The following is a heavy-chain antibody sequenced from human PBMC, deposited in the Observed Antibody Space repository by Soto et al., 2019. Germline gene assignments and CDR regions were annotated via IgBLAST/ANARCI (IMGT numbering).Heavy chain of an antibody. CDR3: ARGRGGYYYYGMDV. CDR1: GGSISSSNW. V-gene: IGHV4-4*02. CDR2: IYHSGST. Sequence: SDTLSLTCAVSGGSISSSNWWGWVRKPPGKGLEWIGEIYHSGSTNYNPSLKSRVTISVDKSKNQFSLKLSSVTAADTAVYYCARGRGGYYYYGMDVWGQGTTVTVSS. J-gene: IGHJ6*02. D-gene: IGHD3-16*01.